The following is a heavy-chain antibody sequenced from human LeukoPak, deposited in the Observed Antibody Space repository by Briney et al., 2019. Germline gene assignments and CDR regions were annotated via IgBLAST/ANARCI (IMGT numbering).Heavy chain of an antibody. CDR2: MNPNSGNT. D-gene: IGHD3-10*01. J-gene: IGHJ4*02. CDR1: GYTFTSYD. Sequence: GASVTVSFMASGYTFTSYDINWVRQATGQGLEWMGWMNPNSGNTGYAQKFQGRVTMTRNTSISTAYMELSSLRSEDTAVYYCARAEWGSGSYYSVYWGQGTLVTVSS. CDR3: ARAEWGSGSYYSVY. V-gene: IGHV1-8*01.